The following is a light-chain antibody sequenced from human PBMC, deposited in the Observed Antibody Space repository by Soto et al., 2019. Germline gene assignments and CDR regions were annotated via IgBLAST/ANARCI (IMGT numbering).Light chain of an antibody. CDR3: AAWDDSVNGVV. CDR2: SNN. J-gene: IGLJ2*01. Sequence: QSVLTQPPSASGTPGQRLTISCSGTSSNIGGNTVNWYRQVPGTAPKVLIYSNNLRPSGVPDRFSGSKSGTSASLAISGLQSEDEADYYCAAWDDSVNGVVFGGGTKLTVL. V-gene: IGLV1-44*01. CDR1: SSNIGGNT.